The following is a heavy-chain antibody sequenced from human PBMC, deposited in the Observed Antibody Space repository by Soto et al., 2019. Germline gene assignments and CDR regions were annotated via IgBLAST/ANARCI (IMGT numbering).Heavy chain of an antibody. Sequence: GGSLRLSCAASGFTFSSYSMNWVRQAPGKGLEWVSYISSSSSTIYYADSVKGRFTISRDNAKNSLYLQMNSLRAEDTAVYYCARVWLQNWFDPWGQGTLVTVSS. CDR1: GFTFSSYS. D-gene: IGHD5-12*01. V-gene: IGHV3-48*01. CDR3: ARVWLQNWFDP. J-gene: IGHJ5*02. CDR2: ISSSSSTI.